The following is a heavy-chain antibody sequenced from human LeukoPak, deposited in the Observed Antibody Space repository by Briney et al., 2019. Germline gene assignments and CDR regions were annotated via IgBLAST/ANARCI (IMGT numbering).Heavy chain of an antibody. CDR2: VDPEDGEA. CDR1: GYTFTDYY. J-gene: IGHJ5*02. Sequence: ATVKISCKVSGYTFTDYYMHWVQQAPGKGLDWMGLVDPEDGEAIYAEKFQGRVTITADTSTDTAYMELSSLRSEDTAVYYCATGPGSSGWLKPWGQGTLVTVSS. CDR3: ATGPGSSGWLKP. D-gene: IGHD6-19*01. V-gene: IGHV1-69-2*01.